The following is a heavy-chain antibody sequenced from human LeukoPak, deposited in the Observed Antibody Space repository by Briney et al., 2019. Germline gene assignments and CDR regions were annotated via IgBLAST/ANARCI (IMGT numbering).Heavy chain of an antibody. CDR3: ARGLSSTRRESDY. V-gene: IGHV4-59*01. J-gene: IGHJ4*02. D-gene: IGHD2-2*01. Sequence: SETLSLTCSVSGGSINNFYWSRIRQSPGKGLQWIGYVDDSGSTSYNPSLKSRVTISIDTSKNQFSLRLRSVAAADTAVYFCARGLSSTRRESDYWGQGTLVTVSS. CDR1: GGSINNFY. CDR2: VDDSGST.